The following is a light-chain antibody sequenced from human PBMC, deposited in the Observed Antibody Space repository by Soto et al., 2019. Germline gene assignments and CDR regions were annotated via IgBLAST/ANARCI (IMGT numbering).Light chain of an antibody. J-gene: IGKJ1*01. CDR1: QSISSW. CDR2: KAS. V-gene: IGKV1-5*03. Sequence: DIQMTQSPSTLSASVGDRVTITCRASQSISSWLAWYQQKPGKAPKLLIYKASSLESGVPSRFSGSGSGTEFTLTISSLQPDDFATYYCQHYNSYSEPFGQGTKVELK. CDR3: QHYNSYSEP.